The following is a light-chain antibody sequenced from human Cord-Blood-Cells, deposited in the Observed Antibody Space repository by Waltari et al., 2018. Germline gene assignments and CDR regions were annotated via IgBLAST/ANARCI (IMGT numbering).Light chain of an antibody. J-gene: IGKJ4*01. CDR2: AAS. CDR1: QSISSY. Sequence: DIQMTQSPSSLSASVGDRVTITCRASQSISSYLTWYQQKPGKAPKLLIYAASSLQSGVPSRFSGSGSWTDFTLTISSLQPEDFATYYCQQSYSTLTFGGGTKVEIK. CDR3: QQSYSTLT. V-gene: IGKV1-39*01.